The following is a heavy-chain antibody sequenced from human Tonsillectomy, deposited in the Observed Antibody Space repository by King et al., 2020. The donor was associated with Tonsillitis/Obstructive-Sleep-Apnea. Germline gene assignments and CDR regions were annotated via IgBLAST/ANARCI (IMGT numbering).Heavy chain of an antibody. CDR1: GFTFSTYE. D-gene: IGHD3-10*01. V-gene: IGHV3-48*03. J-gene: IGHJ4*02. CDR2: ISSSGSTI. Sequence: VQLVESGGGLVQPGGSLRLSCAASGFTFSTYEMNWVRQAPGKGLEWVSYISSSGSTIYYADSVKGRFTISRDNAKNSLYLQMNSLRAEDTAVNYCARDRYYGSGTFDYWGQGTLVTVSS. CDR3: ARDRYYGSGTFDY.